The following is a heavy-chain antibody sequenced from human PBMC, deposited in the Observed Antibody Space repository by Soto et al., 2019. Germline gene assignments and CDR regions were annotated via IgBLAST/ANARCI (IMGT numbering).Heavy chain of an antibody. Sequence: QVQLVQSGAEVKKPGASVKVSCKASGYTFTGYYMHWVRQAPGQGLEWMGWINPNSGGTNYAQKFQGWVTMTRDTSISTAYMELSRLRSEDTAVYYCARDAVAGTGAFDYWGQGTLVTVSS. CDR1: GYTFTGYY. CDR3: ARDAVAGTGAFDY. CDR2: INPNSGGT. D-gene: IGHD6-19*01. J-gene: IGHJ4*02. V-gene: IGHV1-2*04.